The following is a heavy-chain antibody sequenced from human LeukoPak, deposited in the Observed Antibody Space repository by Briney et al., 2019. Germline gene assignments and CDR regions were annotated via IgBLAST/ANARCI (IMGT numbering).Heavy chain of an antibody. CDR1: GGSISGYY. D-gene: IGHD4-23*01. J-gene: IGHJ4*02. CDR2: IYYSGST. CDR3: ARAFSPYGGYDY. Sequence: SETLSLTCTVSGGSISGYYWSWIRQPPGKGLEWIGYIYYSGSTNYNPSLKSRVTISVDTSKNQFSLKLSSVTAADTAVYYCARAFSPYGGYDYWGQGTLVTVSS. V-gene: IGHV4-59*01.